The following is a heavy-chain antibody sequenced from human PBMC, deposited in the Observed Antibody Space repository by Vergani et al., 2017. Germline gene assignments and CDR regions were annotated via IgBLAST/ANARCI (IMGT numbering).Heavy chain of an antibody. J-gene: IGHJ5*02. CDR2: IFHDGST. V-gene: IGHV4-30-4*01. D-gene: IGHD3-10*01. Sequence: QMQLQESGPGLVKPSQTLSLTCTVSGDSINSPNYYWTWIRQPPGKGLEWIGYIFHDGSTYYDPSLKSRVIMSIDTSKNQFSLNMIFVTAADTAVYYCARCPVPGGCDPGGRGTLVTVSS. CDR1: GDSINSPNYY. CDR3: ARCPVPGGCDP.